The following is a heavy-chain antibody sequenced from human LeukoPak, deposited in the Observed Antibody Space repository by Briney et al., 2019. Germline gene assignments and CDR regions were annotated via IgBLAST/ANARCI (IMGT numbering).Heavy chain of an antibody. CDR3: ARHEDYGDSDAFDI. CDR1: GYSISSGYY. J-gene: IGHJ3*02. CDR2: IYYSGST. V-gene: IGHV4-38-2*01. D-gene: IGHD4-17*01. Sequence: PSETLSLTCAVSGYSISSGYYWGWIRQPPGKGLEWIGSIYYSGSTYYNPSLKSRVTISVDTSKNQFSLKLSSVTAADTAVYYCARHEDYGDSDAFDIWGQGTMVTVSS.